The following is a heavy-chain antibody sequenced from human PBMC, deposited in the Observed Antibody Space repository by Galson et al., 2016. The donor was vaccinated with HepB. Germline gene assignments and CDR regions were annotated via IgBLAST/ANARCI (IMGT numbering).Heavy chain of an antibody. CDR2: IRGGGSGT. Sequence: SLRLSCAASMFTLNNYAMTWVRQAPGKGLEWVSSIRGGGSGTDYADSVKGRFTISRDNSKNTLYLQMNSLRGEDTAVYYCARDPPSVVTGTYAWGQGTLVTVSS. CDR1: MFTLNNYA. D-gene: IGHD2-21*02. V-gene: IGHV3-23*01. J-gene: IGHJ4*02. CDR3: ARDPPSVVTGTYA.